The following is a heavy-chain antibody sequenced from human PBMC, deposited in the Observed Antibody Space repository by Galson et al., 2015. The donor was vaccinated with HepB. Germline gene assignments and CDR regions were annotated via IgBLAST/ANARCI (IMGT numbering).Heavy chain of an antibody. CDR2: INTDTGNP. V-gene: IGHV7-4-1*02. Sequence: SVKVSCKASGYSFTTYAMIWVRQAPGQGLEWMGWINTDTGNPMYAQAFTGRFVFSLDTSVSTAYLQISSLKAEDTAVYYCARSDYTWSTSSDYRGHGTLVSVSS. CDR3: ARSDYTWSTSSDY. CDR1: GYSFTTYA. D-gene: IGHD4-11*01. J-gene: IGHJ4*01.